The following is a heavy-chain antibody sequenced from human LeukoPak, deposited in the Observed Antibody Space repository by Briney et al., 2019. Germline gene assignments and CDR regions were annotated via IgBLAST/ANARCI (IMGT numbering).Heavy chain of an antibody. J-gene: IGHJ4*02. CDR2: VSYNGIGE. CDR1: GFTFSTYA. CDR3: ATLFQGIDY. V-gene: IGHV3-30*04. Sequence: EGSLRLSCAVSGFTFSTYAVHWVRQAPGKGLEWVAAVSYNGIGEYYADPVKGRFTISRDNSKNTLYLQMNSLRPEDTAVFYCATLFQGIDYWGQGTLVTVSS.